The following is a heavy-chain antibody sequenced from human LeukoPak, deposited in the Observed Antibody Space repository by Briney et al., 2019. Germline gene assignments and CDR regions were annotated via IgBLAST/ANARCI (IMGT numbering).Heavy chain of an antibody. CDR2: IYTSGST. D-gene: IGHD1-26*01. CDR1: GGSISSYY. V-gene: IGHV4-4*07. J-gene: IGHJ6*03. CDR3: ARDKLVGATTPYYYMDV. Sequence: SSETLSLTCTVSGGSISSYYWSWIRQPAGKGLEWIGRIYTSGSTNYNPSLKSRVTMSVDTSKNQFSLKLSSVTAADTAVYYCARDKLVGATTPYYYMDVWGKGTTVTVSS.